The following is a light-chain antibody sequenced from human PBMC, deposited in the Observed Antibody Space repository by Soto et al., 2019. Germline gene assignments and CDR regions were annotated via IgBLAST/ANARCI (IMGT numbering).Light chain of an antibody. CDR1: QSVSTN. CDR3: QQHDWRPPNLS. V-gene: IGKV3-15*01. Sequence: EIVMTQSPATLSVSPGERATLSCRASQSVSTNLAWYQQKPGQAPRLLIYAASVRATGIPARFSGSGSGTEFTLTISSLQSEDFAVYYCQQHDWRPPNLSFGGGTKVEIQ. J-gene: IGKJ4*01. CDR2: AAS.